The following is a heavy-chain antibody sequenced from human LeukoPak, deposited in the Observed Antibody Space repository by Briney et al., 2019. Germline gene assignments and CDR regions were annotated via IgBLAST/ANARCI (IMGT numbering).Heavy chain of an antibody. CDR1: GYTLTELS. D-gene: IGHD1-7*01. J-gene: IGHJ3*02. V-gene: IGHV1-24*01. Sequence: VASVKVSCKVSGYTLTELSMHWVRQAPGKGLEWMGGFDPGDGETIYAQKFQGRVTMTEDTSTDTAYMELSSLRSEDTAVYYCATRLTPTVELDAFDIWGQGTMVTVSS. CDR2: FDPGDGET. CDR3: ATRLTPTVELDAFDI.